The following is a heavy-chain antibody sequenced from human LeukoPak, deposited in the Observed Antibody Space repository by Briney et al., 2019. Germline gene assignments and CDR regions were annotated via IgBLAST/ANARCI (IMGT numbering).Heavy chain of an antibody. V-gene: IGHV4-39*01. CDR2: IYYSGST. J-gene: IGHJ4*02. CDR3: ERHASVDGNWPRPLDY. Sequence: PSETLSLTCTVSAGSISSSNYYWGWIRQPPGKGLEWIGNIYYSGSTYYKPSLKTRVTISVDTSKNQFSLKLTSVTAADTAVYYCERHASVDGNWPRPLDYWGQGSLVTVSS. CDR1: AGSISSSNYY. D-gene: IGHD6-19*01.